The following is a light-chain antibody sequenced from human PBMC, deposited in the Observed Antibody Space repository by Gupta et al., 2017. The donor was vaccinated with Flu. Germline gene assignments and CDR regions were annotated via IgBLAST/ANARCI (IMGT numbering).Light chain of an antibody. CDR2: EVS. V-gene: IGLV2-14*01. J-gene: IGLJ2*01. CDR3: SSYTGTNTLVV. Sequence: IAISCTGTSGDLGAYNYVSWYQQHPGTAPKLIIFEVSNRPSGVSDRFSGSKSGNTASLTISGLQAEDEADYYCSSYTGTNTLVVFGGGTKLTVL. CDR1: SGDLGAYNY.